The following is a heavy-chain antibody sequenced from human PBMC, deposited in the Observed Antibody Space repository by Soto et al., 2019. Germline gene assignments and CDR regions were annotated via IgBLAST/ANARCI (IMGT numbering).Heavy chain of an antibody. V-gene: IGHV4-30-4*01. CDR1: GGSISSGDYY. CDR2: IYYSGST. D-gene: IGHD3-22*01. CDR3: ARDTNYYDSSGYFEADAFDI. Sequence: SETLSLTCTVSGGSISSGDYYWSWIRQPPGKGLEWIGYIYYSGSTYYNPSLKSRVTISVDTSKNQFSLKLSSVTAADTAVYYCARDTNYYDSSGYFEADAFDIWGQGTMVTVSS. J-gene: IGHJ3*02.